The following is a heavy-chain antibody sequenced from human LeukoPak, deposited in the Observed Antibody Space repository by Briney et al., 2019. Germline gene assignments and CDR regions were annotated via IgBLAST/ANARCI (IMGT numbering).Heavy chain of an antibody. CDR2: INHSGST. CDR1: GGSFSGYY. D-gene: IGHD3-3*01. CDR3: ARGRPSYYDFLGRARGYFDY. V-gene: IGHV4-34*01. Sequence: SETLSLTCAVYGGSFSGYYWSWIRQPPGKGLEWTGEINHSGSTNYNPSLKSRVTISVDTSKNQFSLKLSSVTAADTAVYYCARGRPSYYDFLGRARGYFDYWGQGTLVTVSS. J-gene: IGHJ4*02.